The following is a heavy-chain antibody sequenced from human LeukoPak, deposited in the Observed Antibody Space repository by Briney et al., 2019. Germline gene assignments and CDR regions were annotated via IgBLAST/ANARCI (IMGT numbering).Heavy chain of an antibody. V-gene: IGHV1-3*03. CDR1: RYTFTNYA. CDR2: INAGNGNT. J-gene: IGHJ4*02. D-gene: IGHD3-16*01. Sequence: ASVKVSCKASRYTFTNYAIHWVRQAPGQRLEWMGWINAGNGNTKYSQEFQGRVTITRDTSASTAYMELNSLRSEDMAVYYCARSLYYDYVWGGPLFDFWGQGTLVTVSS. CDR3: ARSLYYDYVWGGPLFDF.